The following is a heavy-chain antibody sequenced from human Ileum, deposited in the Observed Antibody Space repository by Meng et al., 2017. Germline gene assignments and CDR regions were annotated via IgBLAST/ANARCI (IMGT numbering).Heavy chain of an antibody. CDR2: ISGNGAAK. D-gene: IGHD2-2*02. CDR3: ARWTYHYDF. V-gene: IGHV3-23*01. CDR1: GFTFADYA. J-gene: IGHJ4*02. Sequence: QLLESGGGLVQPGGSLRLSCTGSGFTFADYAINWVHQAPGKGLEWVSAISGNGAAKLYADSAKGRFTISRDNSKNSIYMEMYTLRVEDTAIYYCARWTYHYDFWGQGTLVTVSS.